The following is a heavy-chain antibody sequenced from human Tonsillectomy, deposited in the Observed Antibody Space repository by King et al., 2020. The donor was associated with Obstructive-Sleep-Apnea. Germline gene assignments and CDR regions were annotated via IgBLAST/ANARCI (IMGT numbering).Heavy chain of an antibody. CDR1: GFTFSSHW. CDR3: AREWIRSGCPFDH. CDR2: IKNDGSGI. D-gene: IGHD6-19*01. V-gene: IGHV3-74*01. Sequence: VQLVESGGGVVQSGGSLRLSCAASGFTFSSHWMHWVRQVPGKGLVWVSRIKNDGSGISYGDSVKGRFTISRDNTKNTLYLQMNSLRAEDTAVYYCAREWIRSGCPFDHWGQGTLVTVSS. J-gene: IGHJ4*02.